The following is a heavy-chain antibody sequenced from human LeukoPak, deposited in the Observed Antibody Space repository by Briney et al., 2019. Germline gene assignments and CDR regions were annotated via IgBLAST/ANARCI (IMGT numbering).Heavy chain of an antibody. CDR1: GYTFTSYA. CDR2: INTNTGNP. V-gene: IGHV7-4-1*02. J-gene: IGHJ5*02. D-gene: IGHD6-13*01. Sequence: ASVKVSCKASGYTFTSYAMNWVRQAPGQGLEWMGWINTNTGNPTYAQGFTGRFVFSLDTSVSTAYLQISSLKAEDTAVYYCARVGSSSWYEDWFDPWGQGTLVTVSS. CDR3: ARVGSSSWYEDWFDP.